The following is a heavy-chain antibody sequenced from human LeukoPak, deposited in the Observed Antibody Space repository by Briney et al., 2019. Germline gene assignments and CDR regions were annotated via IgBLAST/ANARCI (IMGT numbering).Heavy chain of an antibody. D-gene: IGHD4-11*01. Sequence: SETLSLTCTVSGDSISSSHYYWGWIRQSPGKGLEWIGSIYSGGETHYNPSLNSRVTIFLDTSKNRFSLNLISVTTTDTAVYYCVRDYSNFVQGDWGQGTLVTVSS. CDR2: IYSGGET. V-gene: IGHV4-39*02. CDR1: GDSISSSHYY. J-gene: IGHJ4*02. CDR3: VRDYSNFVQGD.